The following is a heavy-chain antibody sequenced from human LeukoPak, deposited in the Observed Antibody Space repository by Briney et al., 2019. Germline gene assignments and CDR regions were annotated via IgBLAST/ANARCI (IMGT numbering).Heavy chain of an antibody. J-gene: IGHJ4*02. CDR2: ISWNSGRI. D-gene: IGHD5-24*01. CDR3: AKALLGYNYPDYFDY. V-gene: IGHV3-9*01. CDR1: GFTFDDYA. Sequence: GGSLRLSCAASGFTFDDYAMHWVPDAPGKGLECGSGISWNSGRIDYADSVKGRFTISRDNAKNSLYLQMNSLRAEDTALYYCAKALLGYNYPDYFDYWGQGTLVTVSS.